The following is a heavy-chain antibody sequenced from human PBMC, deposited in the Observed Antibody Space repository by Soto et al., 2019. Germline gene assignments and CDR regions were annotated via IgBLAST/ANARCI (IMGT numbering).Heavy chain of an antibody. V-gene: IGHV4-4*02. CDR1: SGSISSSNW. Sequence: SETLSLTCAVSSGSISSSNWWSWVRQPPGKGLEWIGEIYHSGSTNYNPSLKSRVTISVDKSKNQFSLKLSSVTAADTAVYYCARALVVVAATAAFDIWGQGTMVTVSS. J-gene: IGHJ3*02. D-gene: IGHD2-15*01. CDR3: ARALVVVAATAAFDI. CDR2: IYHSGST.